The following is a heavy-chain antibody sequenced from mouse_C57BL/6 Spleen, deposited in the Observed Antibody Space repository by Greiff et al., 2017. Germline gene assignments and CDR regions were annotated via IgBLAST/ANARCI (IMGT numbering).Heavy chain of an antibody. CDR3: TREDYGSTYYAMDY. D-gene: IGHD1-1*01. CDR1: GFTFSSYA. V-gene: IGHV5-9-1*02. Sequence: EVNVVESGAGLVKPGGSLKLSCAASGFTFSSYAMSWVRQTPEKRLEWVAYISSGGDYIYYADTVKGRFTISRDNARNTLYLQMSSLKSEDTAMYYCTREDYGSTYYAMDYWGQGTSVTVSS. CDR2: ISSGGDYI. J-gene: IGHJ4*01.